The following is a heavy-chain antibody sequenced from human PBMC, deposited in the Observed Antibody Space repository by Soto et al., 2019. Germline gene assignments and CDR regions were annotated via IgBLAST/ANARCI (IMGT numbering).Heavy chain of an antibody. V-gene: IGHV3-21*01. CDR1: GFSFSSYS. CDR2: ISSSTTYI. Sequence: LRLSCAASGFSFSSYSMSWVRQAPGQGLEWVSSISSSTTYIYYADSVKGRFTISIDNTKNSLYLQMNSLRAEDGAIYYCARDPRLIAVSWYFDLWGRGTLVTVSS. D-gene: IGHD6-19*01. J-gene: IGHJ2*01. CDR3: ARDPRLIAVSWYFDL.